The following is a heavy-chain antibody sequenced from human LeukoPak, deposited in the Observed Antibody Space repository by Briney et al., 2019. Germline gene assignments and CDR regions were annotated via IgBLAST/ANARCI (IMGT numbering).Heavy chain of an antibody. Sequence: SQTLSLTCTVSGGSISSGDYYWSWIRQPPGKGLEWIGYIYYSGSTYYNPSLKSRVTISVDTSKSQFSLKLSSVTAADTAVYYCARAPAAAGTGDYFDYWGQGTLVTVSS. V-gene: IGHV4-30-4*08. J-gene: IGHJ4*02. D-gene: IGHD6-13*01. CDR3: ARAPAAAGTGDYFDY. CDR2: IYYSGST. CDR1: GGSISSGDYY.